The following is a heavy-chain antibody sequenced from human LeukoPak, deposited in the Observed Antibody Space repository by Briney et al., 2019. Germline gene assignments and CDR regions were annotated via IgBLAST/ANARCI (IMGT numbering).Heavy chain of an antibody. CDR3: GTLLSNGPFDY. V-gene: IGHV1-2*02. CDR1: GYTFTGYY. CDR2: IYPNSGAT. J-gene: IGHJ4*02. Sequence: ASVKVSXKASGYTFTGYYMHWVRLAPGQGLEWMGYIYPNSGATKYAQKFQGRVTMTRDTSISTAYMELSGLGSDDTAVYYCGTLLSNGPFDYWGQGTLVTVSS.